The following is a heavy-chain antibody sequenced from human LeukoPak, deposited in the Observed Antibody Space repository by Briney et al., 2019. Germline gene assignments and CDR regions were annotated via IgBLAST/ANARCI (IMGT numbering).Heavy chain of an antibody. CDR2: IYYSGST. CDR3: AREGLWFGELLYNWFDP. D-gene: IGHD3-10*01. CDR1: GGSVSSGSYY. J-gene: IGHJ5*02. Sequence: SETLSLTCTVSGGSVSSGSYYWSWIRQPPGKGLEWIGYIYYSGSTNYNPSLKSRVTISVDTSKNQFSLKLSSVTAADTAVYYCAREGLWFGELLYNWFDPWGQGTLATVSS. V-gene: IGHV4-61*01.